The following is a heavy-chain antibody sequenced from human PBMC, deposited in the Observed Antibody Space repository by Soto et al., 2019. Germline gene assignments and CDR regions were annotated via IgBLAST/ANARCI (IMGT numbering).Heavy chain of an antibody. CDR3: ARSGVRARGGPFDP. CDR1: GGSVSSGSYF. CDR2: IYFTGNT. D-gene: IGHD1-26*01. Sequence: SETLSLTCTVSGGSVSSGSYFWSWMRQAPGKGLEWIGHIYFTGNTNYNPSLKSRVTMSVDTSKHQFSLNLSSVTAADTAVYYCARSGVRARGGPFDPWGQGTLVTVSS. V-gene: IGHV4-61*01. J-gene: IGHJ5*02.